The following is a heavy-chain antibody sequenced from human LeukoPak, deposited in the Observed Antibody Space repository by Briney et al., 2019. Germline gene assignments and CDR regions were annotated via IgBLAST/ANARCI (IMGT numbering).Heavy chain of an antibody. J-gene: IGHJ6*03. V-gene: IGHV4-61*02. CDR1: GGSISSGSYY. Sequence: SETLSLTCTVSGGSISSGSYYWSWIRQPAGKGLEWIGRIYTSGSTNYNPSLKSRVTISVDTSKNQFSLKLSSVTAADTAVYYCARVMIWFGEYNYYYYYMDVWGKGTTVTISS. D-gene: IGHD3-10*01. CDR2: IYTSGST. CDR3: ARVMIWFGEYNYYYYYMDV.